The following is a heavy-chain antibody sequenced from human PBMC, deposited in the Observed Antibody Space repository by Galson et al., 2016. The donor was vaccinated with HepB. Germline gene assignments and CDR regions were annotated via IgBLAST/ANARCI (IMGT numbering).Heavy chain of an antibody. J-gene: IGHJ6*02. D-gene: IGHD3-9*01. CDR2: IWYDGSNK. Sequence: SLRLSCAASGFTFSSFGMYWVRQAPGKGLEWVAVIWYDGSNKYYADSVKGRFTISRDNSKNTLYLQMNSLRAEDTAVYYCARDRDTILSCYGMDVWGQGTTVTVSS. CDR3: ARDRDTILSCYGMDV. CDR1: GFTFSSFG. V-gene: IGHV3-33*01.